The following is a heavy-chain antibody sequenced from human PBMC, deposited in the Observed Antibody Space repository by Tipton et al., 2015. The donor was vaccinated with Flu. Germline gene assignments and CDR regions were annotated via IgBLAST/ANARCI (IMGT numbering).Heavy chain of an antibody. J-gene: IGHJ4*02. D-gene: IGHD6-19*01. V-gene: IGHV4-39*07. Sequence: TLSLTCTVSGASISSRSYYWGWIRQPPGKGLEWIGCIYSSGSTYYNPSLKSRVTISLDTSKNQFSLKLSSVTAADTAVYYCARGPGRYSSGWYFVDYWGQGTLVTVSS. CDR1: GASISSRSYY. CDR3: ARGPGRYSSGWYFVDY. CDR2: IYSSGST.